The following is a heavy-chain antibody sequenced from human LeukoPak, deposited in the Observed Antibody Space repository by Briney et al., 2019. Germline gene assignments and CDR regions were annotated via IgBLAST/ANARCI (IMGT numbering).Heavy chain of an antibody. Sequence: QTGGSLRLSCAASGFTFSSYGMHWVRQTPGKGLEWVAVVSYDGSNKYYADSVKGRFTISRDNSKNTLFLQMNSLRPEDTAVYYCARDGGSAVAGSIDYWGQETLVIVSS. CDR3: ARDGGSAVAGSIDY. V-gene: IGHV3-30*03. J-gene: IGHJ4*02. D-gene: IGHD6-19*01. CDR2: VSYDGSNK. CDR1: GFTFSSYG.